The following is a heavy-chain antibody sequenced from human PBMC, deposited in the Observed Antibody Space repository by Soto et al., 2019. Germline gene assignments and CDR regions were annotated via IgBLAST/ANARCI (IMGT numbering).Heavy chain of an antibody. D-gene: IGHD4-17*01. Sequence: SETLSLTCTVSGGSISSYYWSWIRQPPGKGLEWIGYIYYSGSTNYNPSLKSRVTISVDTSKNQFSLKLSSVTATDTAVYYCARAHYGDYGYGMDVWGQGTTVTVSS. CDR3: ARAHYGDYGYGMDV. CDR2: IYYSGST. CDR1: GGSISSYY. V-gene: IGHV4-59*12. J-gene: IGHJ6*02.